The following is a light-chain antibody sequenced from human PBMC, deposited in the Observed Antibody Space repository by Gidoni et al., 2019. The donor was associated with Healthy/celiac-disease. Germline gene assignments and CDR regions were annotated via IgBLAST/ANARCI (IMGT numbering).Light chain of an antibody. V-gene: IGLV2-14*01. J-gene: IGLJ2*01. CDR2: DVS. Sequence: QSALTQPASVSGSPGQSITSTCTGPSSDVGSYNYVSWYQQHPGKAPKLMIYDVSNRPSGVSTRFSGSKSGNTASLTISGLQAEDEADYYCSSYTSSSTPVVFGGGTKLTVL. CDR3: SSYTSSSTPVV. CDR1: SSDVGSYNY.